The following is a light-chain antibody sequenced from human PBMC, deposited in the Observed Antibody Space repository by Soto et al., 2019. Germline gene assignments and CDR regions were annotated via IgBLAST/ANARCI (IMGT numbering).Light chain of an antibody. CDR1: QSVSGW. Sequence: DIQMTQSPSTLSASVGDTVTVTCRASQSVSGWLAWYQQKPGKAPKLLIYAASSLQSGVPSRFSGSGSGTDFTLTIRSLQPEDFATYYCQQSHSIPLTFGQGTKVDIK. V-gene: IGKV1-39*01. CDR3: QQSHSIPLT. CDR2: AAS. J-gene: IGKJ1*01.